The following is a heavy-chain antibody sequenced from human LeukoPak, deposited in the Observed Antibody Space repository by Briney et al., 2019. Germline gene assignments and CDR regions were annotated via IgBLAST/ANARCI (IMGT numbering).Heavy chain of an antibody. Sequence: GGSLRLSCVASGLTVTNNYWNWVRQPPGKGPEWISLIYTNGNTQYADSVKGRFTFSRDISKNTLYLQMNSLRVEDTGVYYCARGVAPYSSSRKPIDYWGQGTLVTVSS. CDR3: ARGVAPYSSSRKPIDY. CDR2: IYTNGNT. D-gene: IGHD6-6*01. V-gene: IGHV3-66*01. CDR1: GLTVTNNY. J-gene: IGHJ4*02.